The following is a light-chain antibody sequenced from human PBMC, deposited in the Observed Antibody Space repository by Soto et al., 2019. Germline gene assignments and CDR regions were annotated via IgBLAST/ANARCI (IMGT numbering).Light chain of an antibody. Sequence: EIELTQSPGTLSLSPGDRATLSCRASQSISGNYLHWYQQKPGQSPRLLIFGTSSRATGIPDRFIGGGSGTDFTLTISRLAPEYFAVYYCQQCGTLPGTFGQGTKVDSK. V-gene: IGKV3-20*01. J-gene: IGKJ1*01. CDR2: GTS. CDR3: QQCGTLPGT. CDR1: QSISGNY.